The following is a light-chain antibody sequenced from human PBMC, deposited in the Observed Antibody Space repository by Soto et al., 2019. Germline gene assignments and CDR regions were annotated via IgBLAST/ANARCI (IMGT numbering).Light chain of an antibody. Sequence: QSALTHPASVSWSPGQSITISCSGTSSDIGSYNHVAWYQQFPGKSPKLMIYAVSDRPSGVSDRFSGSKSGITASLTISGLQTEDEADYYCISYTDRQSYLFGTGTKVT. V-gene: IGLV2-14*03. J-gene: IGLJ1*01. CDR1: SSDIGSYNH. CDR2: AVS. CDR3: ISYTDRQSYL.